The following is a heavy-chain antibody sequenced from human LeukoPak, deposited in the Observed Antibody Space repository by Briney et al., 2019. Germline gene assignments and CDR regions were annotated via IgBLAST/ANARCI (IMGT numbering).Heavy chain of an antibody. J-gene: IGHJ6*03. V-gene: IGHV4-31*03. CDR1: GDSIPSAGYF. CDR3: ARDANDGYGGYMDV. CDR2: IYNSGST. Sequence: SQTLSLTCTVSGDSIPSAGYFWNWIRQHPGKGLEWIGYIYNSGSTSYNPSLKSRISISIDTSKNQFSLRLSSVTAADTAVYYCARDANDGYGGYMDVWDQGTTVTVSS. D-gene: IGHD5-24*01.